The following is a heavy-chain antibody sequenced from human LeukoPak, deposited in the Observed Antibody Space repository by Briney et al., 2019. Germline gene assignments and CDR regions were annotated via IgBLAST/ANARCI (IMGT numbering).Heavy chain of an antibody. Sequence: PGGSLRLSCAASGFTFSDYYMSWIRQAPGKGLERVSYSSGSSIYYAYFVKGRFTISRDNAKNSLYLQMNSLRAEDTAVYYCAREGSSSWYVDYWGQGTLVTVSS. CDR2: SSGSSI. CDR1: GFTFSDYY. V-gene: IGHV3-11*01. J-gene: IGHJ4*02. D-gene: IGHD6-13*01. CDR3: AREGSSSWYVDY.